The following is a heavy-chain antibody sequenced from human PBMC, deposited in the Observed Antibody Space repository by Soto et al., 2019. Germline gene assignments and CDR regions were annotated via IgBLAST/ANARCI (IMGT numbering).Heavy chain of an antibody. D-gene: IGHD3-10*01. CDR1: GGSISGYY. CDR2: IDYSGRT. J-gene: IGHJ4*02. Sequence: PSETLSLTCTVSGGSISGYYWSWIRQPPGKGLEWIAYIDYSGRTNYNPFLQSRVTISVDTSKKQLSLKLSSVTAADTAVYYCARAIPGSYYKFDYWGQGALVTVPQ. CDR3: ARAIPGSYYKFDY. V-gene: IGHV4-59*01.